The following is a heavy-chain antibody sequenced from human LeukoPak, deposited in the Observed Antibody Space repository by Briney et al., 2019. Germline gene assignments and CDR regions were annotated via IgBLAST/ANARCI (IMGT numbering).Heavy chain of an antibody. CDR3: ARGEYSSGWTLYDY. Sequence: SEILSLTCTVSPGSISTSTYYWGWIRQPPGKGLEWIGNIYYSGITSYNPSLKSRVTISIDTSKNQFSLKLSSVTAADTAVYYCARGEYSSGWTLYDYWGQGTLVTVSS. V-gene: IGHV4-39*01. CDR1: PGSISTSTYY. J-gene: IGHJ4*02. CDR2: IYYSGIT. D-gene: IGHD6-19*01.